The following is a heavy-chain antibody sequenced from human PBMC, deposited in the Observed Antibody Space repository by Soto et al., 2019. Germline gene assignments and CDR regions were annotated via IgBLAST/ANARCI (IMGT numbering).Heavy chain of an antibody. CDR2: IYYSGST. J-gene: IGHJ4*02. Sequence: PLETLSLTCTVSGGSISSSSYYWGWIRQPPGKGLEWIGSIYYSGSTYYNPSLKSRVTISVDTSKNQFSLKLSSVTAADTAVYYCATYYYDSTSYPTYWGQGTLVTVSS. V-gene: IGHV4-39*01. CDR1: GGSISSSSYY. D-gene: IGHD3-22*01. CDR3: ATYYYDSTSYPTY.